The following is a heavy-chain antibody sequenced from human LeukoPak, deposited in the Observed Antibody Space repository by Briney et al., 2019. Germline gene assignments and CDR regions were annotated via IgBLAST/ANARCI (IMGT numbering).Heavy chain of an antibody. CDR1: GFTFSDYY. CDR3: AKGPMGRIDY. CDR2: ISGSGDST. Sequence: GGSLRLSCAASGFTFSDYYMSWIRQAPGKGLEWVSSISGSGDSTYYTDSVKGRFTISRENSKNTLYLQMNSLRAEDTAVFYCAKGPMGRIDYWGQGTLVTVSS. D-gene: IGHD2-15*01. V-gene: IGHV3-23*01. J-gene: IGHJ4*02.